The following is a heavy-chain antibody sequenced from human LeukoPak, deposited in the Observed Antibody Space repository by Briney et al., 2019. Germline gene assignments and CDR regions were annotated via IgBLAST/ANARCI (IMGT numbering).Heavy chain of an antibody. Sequence: GGSLRLSCAASGFTFSGYAMSWVRQAPGKGLEWVSAITGPGDGTWYADSVQGRFTISRDNSKNTLYLQMNSLRAEDTAVYFCAKRIYGWYQIDYWGQGALVTVSS. CDR1: GFTFSGYA. D-gene: IGHD6-19*01. CDR2: ITGPGDGT. J-gene: IGHJ4*02. CDR3: AKRIYGWYQIDY. V-gene: IGHV3-23*01.